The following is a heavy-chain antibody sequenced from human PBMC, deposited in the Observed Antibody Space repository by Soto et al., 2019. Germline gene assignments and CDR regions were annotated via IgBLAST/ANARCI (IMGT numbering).Heavy chain of an antibody. D-gene: IGHD3-22*01. CDR2: IYYSGST. CDR1: GGSISSSSYY. V-gene: IGHV4-39*01. Sequence: ASETLSLTCTVSGGSISSSSYYWGWIRQPPGKGLEWIGSIYYSGSTYYNPSLKSRVTISVDTSKNQFSLKLSSVTAADTAVYYCARQESYYDSSGYYLDYWGQGTLVTVSS. CDR3: ARQESYYDSSGYYLDY. J-gene: IGHJ4*02.